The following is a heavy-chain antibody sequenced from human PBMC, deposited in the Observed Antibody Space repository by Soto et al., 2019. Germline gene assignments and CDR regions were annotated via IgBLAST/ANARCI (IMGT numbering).Heavy chain of an antibody. CDR1: GFTFSNAW. D-gene: IGHD3-16*02. CDR3: TTDKMITFGGVIVPNWFDP. Sequence: EVQLVESGGGLVKPGGSLRLSCAASGFTFSNAWMSWVRQAPGKGLEWVGRIKSKTDDGTTDYAAPVKGRFTISRDDSKNTLYLQMNSLKTEDTAVCYCTTDKMITFGGVIVPNWFDPWGQGTLVTVSS. J-gene: IGHJ5*02. V-gene: IGHV3-15*01. CDR2: IKSKTDDGTT.